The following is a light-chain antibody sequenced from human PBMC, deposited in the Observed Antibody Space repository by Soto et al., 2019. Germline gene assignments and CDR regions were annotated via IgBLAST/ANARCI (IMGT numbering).Light chain of an antibody. CDR1: QSISSW. CDR3: QQYNSDSLGRT. J-gene: IGKJ1*01. CDR2: DAS. Sequence: DIQMTQSPSTLSASVGDRVTITCRASQSISSWLAWYQQKPGKAPKLLIYDASSLESGVPSRFSGSGSGTEFTLTISSLQPDDFATYYCQQYNSDSLGRTFGQGTKVDIK. V-gene: IGKV1-5*01.